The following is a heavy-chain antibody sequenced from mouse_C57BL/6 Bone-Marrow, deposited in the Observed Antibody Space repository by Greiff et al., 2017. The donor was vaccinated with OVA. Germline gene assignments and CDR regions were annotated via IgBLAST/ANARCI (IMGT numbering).Heavy chain of an antibody. J-gene: IGHJ1*03. V-gene: IGHV1-5*01. CDR3: TKKPYYGSSYGYCDV. Sequence: VQLQQSGTVLARPGASVKMSCKTSGYTFTSYWMHWVKQRPGQGLEWIGAIYPGNSDTSYNQKFKGKAKLPAVTSASTAYMELSSLTNEDSAVYYCTKKPYYGSSYGYCDVWGTGTTVTVSS. CDR2: IYPGNSDT. D-gene: IGHD1-1*01. CDR1: GYTFTSYW.